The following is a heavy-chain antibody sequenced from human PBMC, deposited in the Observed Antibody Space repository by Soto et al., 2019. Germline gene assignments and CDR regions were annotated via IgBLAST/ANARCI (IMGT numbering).Heavy chain of an antibody. CDR1: GFSLSNARMG. D-gene: IGHD3-10*01. CDR3: ARYYYGSGSYYRDAFDI. Sequence: QVTLKESGPVLVKPTETLTLTCTVSGFSLSNARMGVSWIRQPPGKALEWLAHIFSNDEKSYSTSLKSRLTIPKDTSKSQVVLTMTNMDPVDTATYYWARYYYGSGSYYRDAFDIWGQGTMVTVSS. CDR2: IFSNDEK. J-gene: IGHJ3*02. V-gene: IGHV2-26*01.